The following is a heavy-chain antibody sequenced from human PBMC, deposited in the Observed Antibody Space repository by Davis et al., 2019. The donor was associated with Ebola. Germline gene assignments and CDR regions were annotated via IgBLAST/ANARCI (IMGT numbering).Heavy chain of an antibody. D-gene: IGHD6-13*01. Sequence: PSETLSLTCTVSGYSISSGYYWGWIRQPPGKGLEWIGSIYHSGSTYYNPSLKSRVTISVDTSKNQFSLKLSSVTAADTAVYYCARFIAAAGTPFDYWGQGTLVTVSS. CDR3: ARFIAAAGTPFDY. CDR1: GYSISSGYY. J-gene: IGHJ4*02. V-gene: IGHV4-38-2*02. CDR2: IYHSGST.